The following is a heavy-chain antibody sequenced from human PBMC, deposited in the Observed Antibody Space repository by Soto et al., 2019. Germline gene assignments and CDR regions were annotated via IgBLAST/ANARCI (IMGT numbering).Heavy chain of an antibody. D-gene: IGHD3-16*01. Sequence: EVQLVESGGGLVQPGGSLRLSCAASGFTFSKHWIHWVRQAPGQGLVWVSRTKTDGSTSYADSVKGRFTISRDNAKNTLYLQMNSLRAEDTAVYYCARDPYTRWGWFDPWGQGTLVTVSS. V-gene: IGHV3-74*01. CDR2: TKTDGST. CDR1: GFTFSKHW. J-gene: IGHJ5*02. CDR3: ARDPYTRWGWFDP.